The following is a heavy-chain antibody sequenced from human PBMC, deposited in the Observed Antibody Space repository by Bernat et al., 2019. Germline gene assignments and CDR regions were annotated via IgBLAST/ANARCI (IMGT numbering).Heavy chain of an antibody. CDR3: ARDRTRYYYYYGMDV. CDR1: GGSISSYY. Sequence: QVQLQESGPGLVKPSETLSLTCTVSGGSISSYYWSWIRQPPGKGLEWIGYIYYSGSTNYNPSLKSRVTISVDTSKNQFSLKLSSVTAADTAVYYCARDRTRYYYYYGMDVWGQGTMVTVSS. J-gene: IGHJ6*02. D-gene: IGHD3/OR15-3a*01. CDR2: IYYSGST. V-gene: IGHV4-59*01.